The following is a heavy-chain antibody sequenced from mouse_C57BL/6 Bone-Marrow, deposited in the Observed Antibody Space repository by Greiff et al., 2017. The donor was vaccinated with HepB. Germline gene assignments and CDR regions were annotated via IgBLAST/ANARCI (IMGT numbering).Heavy chain of an antibody. CDR2: IRNKANNHAT. V-gene: IGHV6-6*01. Sequence: EVKVEESGGGLVQPGGSMKLSCAASGFTFSDAWMDWVRQSPEKGLEWVAEIRNKANNHATYYAESVKGRFTISRDDSKSSVYLQMNSLRAEDTGIYYCTRPYGYDGGGYFDVWGTGTTVTVSS. D-gene: IGHD2-2*01. CDR1: GFTFSDAW. J-gene: IGHJ1*03. CDR3: TRPYGYDGGGYFDV.